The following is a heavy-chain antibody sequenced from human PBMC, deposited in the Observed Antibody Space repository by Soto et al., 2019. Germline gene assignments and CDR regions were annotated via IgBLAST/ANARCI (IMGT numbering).Heavy chain of an antibody. Sequence: EVRLVESGGGLVQPGGSLRLSCEASGFTFSDHEMNWVRQAPGKGLEWVSFISGSSSSIYYADSVKGRFTISRDNAKNSMDLQMNNLRAEDTAHYFCASAVVTATLLNDAFDMWGLGTMVTGSS. V-gene: IGHV3-48*03. J-gene: IGHJ3*02. CDR2: ISGSSSSI. CDR3: ASAVVTATLLNDAFDM. D-gene: IGHD2-21*02. CDR1: GFTFSDHE.